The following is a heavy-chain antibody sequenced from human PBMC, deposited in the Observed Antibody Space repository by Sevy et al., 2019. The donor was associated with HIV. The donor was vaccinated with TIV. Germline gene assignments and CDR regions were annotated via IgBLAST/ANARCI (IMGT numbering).Heavy chain of an antibody. CDR3: AKDLYYYDSSSRGAFDI. CDR1: GFTFSSYG. D-gene: IGHD3-22*01. J-gene: IGHJ3*02. Sequence: GSLRLSCAASGFTFSSYGMHWVRQAPGKGLEWVAVISYDGSNKYYADSVKGRFTISRDNSKNTLYLQMNSLRAEDTAVYYCAKDLYYYDSSSRGAFDIWGQGTMVTVSS. V-gene: IGHV3-30*18. CDR2: ISYDGSNK.